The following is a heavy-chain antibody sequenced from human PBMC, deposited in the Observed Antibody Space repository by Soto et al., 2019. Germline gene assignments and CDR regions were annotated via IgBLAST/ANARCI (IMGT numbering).Heavy chain of an antibody. J-gene: IGHJ4*02. V-gene: IGHV3-30*02. D-gene: IGHD3-10*01. CDR3: AKGEVRGIIPSYFDY. CDR2: IWNGGSNK. CDR1: GFTFSSYG. Sequence: GGSLRLSCAASGFTFSSYGMHWVRQAPGKGLEWVARIWNGGSNKYYADSVKGRFTISRDNSKNTLYLQMNSLRAEDTAVYYCAKGEVRGIIPSYFDYWGLGTLVTVSS.